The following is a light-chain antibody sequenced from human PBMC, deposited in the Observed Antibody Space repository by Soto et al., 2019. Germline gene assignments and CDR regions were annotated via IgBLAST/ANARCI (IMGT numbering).Light chain of an antibody. CDR1: SSNIGSNY. Sequence: QSVLTQPPSASGTPGQRVTISCSGSSSNIGSNYVYWYQQLPGTAPKLLIYRNNQRPSGVPDRFSGSKSGTSASLAISGLRSADEADYYCAEWDDSRSGARVFGGGTKLTVL. J-gene: IGLJ2*01. CDR2: RNN. CDR3: AEWDDSRSGARV. V-gene: IGLV1-47*01.